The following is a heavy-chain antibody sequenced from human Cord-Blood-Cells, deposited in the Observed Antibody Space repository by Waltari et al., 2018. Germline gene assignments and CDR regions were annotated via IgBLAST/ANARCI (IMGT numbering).Heavy chain of an antibody. CDR1: GFPFSSYG. D-gene: IGHD6-19*01. J-gene: IGHJ4*02. V-gene: IGHV3-30*18. CDR3: AKDFDSSGWYY. Sequence: QVQLVESGGGVVQPGRSLRLSCAASGFPFSSYGMHWVRQDPGRGLEWGEVITYNRRKKYQAASLKGRFTNSRDNSKNTLYLEMNSLRAEDTAVYYCAKDFDSSGWYYLGQGTLVTVSS. CDR2: ITYNRRKK.